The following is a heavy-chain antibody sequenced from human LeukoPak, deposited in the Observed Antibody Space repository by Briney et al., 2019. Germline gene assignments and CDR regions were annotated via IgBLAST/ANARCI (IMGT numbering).Heavy chain of an antibody. CDR2: IYYSGST. D-gene: IGHD6-19*01. V-gene: IGHV4-39*01. J-gene: IGHJ5*02. CDR3: ARQFSSGWPWFDP. CDR1: GGSISSAGYY. Sequence: SETLSLTCTVSGGSISSAGYYWGWIRQPPGKGLEWIGTIYYSGSTYYNPSPKSRVAISADTSKNQFSLKLSSVTAADAAVYHCARQFSSGWPWFDPWGQGTLVTVSS.